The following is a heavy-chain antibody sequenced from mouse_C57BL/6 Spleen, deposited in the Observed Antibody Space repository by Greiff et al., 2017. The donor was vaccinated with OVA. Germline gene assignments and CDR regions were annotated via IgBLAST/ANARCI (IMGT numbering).Heavy chain of an antibody. Sequence: QVQLQQSGAELMKPGASVKLSCKATGYTFTGYWIEWVKQRPGHGLEWIGEILPGSGSTNYNVKFKGKATFTADTSSNTAYMQLSSLTTEDSAIYYCARRGYGNYDLDYWGQGTTLTVSS. D-gene: IGHD2-10*02. CDR1: GYTFTGYW. CDR3: ARRGYGNYDLDY. V-gene: IGHV1-9*01. J-gene: IGHJ2*01. CDR2: ILPGSGST.